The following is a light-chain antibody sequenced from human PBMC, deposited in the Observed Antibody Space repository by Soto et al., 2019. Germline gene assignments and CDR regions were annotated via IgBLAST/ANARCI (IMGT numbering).Light chain of an antibody. CDR2: DAS. CDR3: QLCENLPFT. J-gene: IGKJ3*01. V-gene: IGKV1-33*01. CDR1: QDITIY. Sequence: DIPMTQSPPSLSASVGDRVTITCQASQDITIYLNWYQQRPGRAPKLLIYDASTLETGVPSRFSGSGSGTVFTFTITSLQPEDIATYSCQLCENLPFTFGPGTKVAI.